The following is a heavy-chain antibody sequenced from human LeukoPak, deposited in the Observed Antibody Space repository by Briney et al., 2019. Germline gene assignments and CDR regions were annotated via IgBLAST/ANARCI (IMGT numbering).Heavy chain of an antibody. Sequence: GGSLRLSCAASGFTFDDYTMHWVRQAPGKGLEWVSLISWDGGSTYYADSVKGRFTISRDNSKNSLYLQMNSLRTEDTALYYCAKAQGSYYDSSGYVGLDYWGQGTLVTVSS. CDR3: AKAQGSYYDSSGYVGLDY. D-gene: IGHD3-22*01. CDR2: ISWDGGST. J-gene: IGHJ4*02. V-gene: IGHV3-43*01. CDR1: GFTFDDYT.